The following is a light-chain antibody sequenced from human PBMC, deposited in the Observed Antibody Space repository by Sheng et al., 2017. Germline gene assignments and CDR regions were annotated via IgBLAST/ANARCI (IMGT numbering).Light chain of an antibody. CDR3: QQYDDSPQGT. V-gene: IGKV1-NL1*01. CDR1: QGIRNS. J-gene: IGKJ1*01. Sequence: DIQMTQSPSSLSASVGDRVTITCRASQGIRNSLAWYQQRAGKAPKLLVYGASRLESGVPSRFSGSRSGTNYTLTVSSLQPEDFATYYCQQYDDSPQGTFGQGTRVDVK. CDR2: GAS.